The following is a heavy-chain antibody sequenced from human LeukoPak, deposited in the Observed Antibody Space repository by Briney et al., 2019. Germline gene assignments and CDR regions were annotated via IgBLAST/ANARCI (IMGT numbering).Heavy chain of an antibody. D-gene: IGHD3-22*01. V-gene: IGHV3-23*01. CDR1: GFTFSSYA. J-gene: IGHJ3*02. CDR2: ISGSGGST. CDR3: AKPTLYYDSSGSLPFDI. Sequence: PGGSLRLSCAASGFTFSSYAMSWVRQAPGKGLEWVSAISGSGGSTYYADSVKGRFTISRDNSKNTLYLQMNSLRAEDTAVYYCAKPTLYYDSSGSLPFDIWGQGTMVTVSS.